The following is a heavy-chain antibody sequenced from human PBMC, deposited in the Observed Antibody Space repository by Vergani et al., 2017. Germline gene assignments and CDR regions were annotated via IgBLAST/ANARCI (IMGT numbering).Heavy chain of an antibody. CDR3: AKSLTTVTTPYYFDY. CDR2: ISYDGSNK. V-gene: IGHV3-30*18. CDR1: GFTFSSYG. Sequence: QVQLVESGGGVVQPGRSLRLSCAASGFTFSSYGMHWVRQAPGKGLEWVAVISYDGSNKYYADSVKGRFTISRDNSKNTLYLQMNSLRAEDTAVYYCAKSLTTVTTPYYFDYWGQGTLVIVSS. J-gene: IGHJ4*02. D-gene: IGHD4-17*01.